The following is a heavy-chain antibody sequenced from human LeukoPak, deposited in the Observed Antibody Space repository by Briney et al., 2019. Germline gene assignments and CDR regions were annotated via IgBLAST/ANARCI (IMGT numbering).Heavy chain of an antibody. J-gene: IGHJ4*02. V-gene: IGHV4-61*01. CDR3: ARGLNYYDSSGYLGL. CDR1: GGSISSSSYY. Sequence: SETLSLTCTVSGGSISSSSYYWSWIRQPPGKGLEWIGYIYYSGSTNYNPSLKSRVTISVDTSKNQFSLKLSSVTAADTAVYYCARGLNYYDSSGYLGLWGQGTLVTVSS. D-gene: IGHD3-22*01. CDR2: IYYSGST.